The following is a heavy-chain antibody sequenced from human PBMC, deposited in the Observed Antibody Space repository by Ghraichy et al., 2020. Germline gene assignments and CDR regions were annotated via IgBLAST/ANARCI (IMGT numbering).Heavy chain of an antibody. V-gene: IGHV3-30*18. Sequence: GESLNISCAASGFTFSTSGMHWVRQAPGKGLEWVASISYDGSNKYYGDSVKGRFTISRDNPKNTMYLQMNSLRPEDTAVYYCAKDRAAGYGSGWYGSRFDYWGQGTLVTVSS. CDR1: GFTFSTSG. J-gene: IGHJ4*02. D-gene: IGHD6-19*01. CDR2: ISYDGSNK. CDR3: AKDRAAGYGSGWYGSRFDY.